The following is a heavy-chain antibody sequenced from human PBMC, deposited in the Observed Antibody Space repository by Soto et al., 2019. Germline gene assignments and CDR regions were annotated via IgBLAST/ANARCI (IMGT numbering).Heavy chain of an antibody. J-gene: IGHJ4*02. CDR3: GRVEMTTIGAVDQ. CDR1: GFSLSTSAVG. V-gene: IGHV2-5*01. Sequence: SGPTLVNPTQTLTLTCTFSGFSLSTSAVGVGWIRQPPGKALEWLALIYGNDGKRYSPSLKSSLTITKDTSKQEVVLKLTNVDPVDTATYYCGRVEMTTIGAVDQWGQGILVTVSS. D-gene: IGHD4-4*01. CDR2: IYGNDGK.